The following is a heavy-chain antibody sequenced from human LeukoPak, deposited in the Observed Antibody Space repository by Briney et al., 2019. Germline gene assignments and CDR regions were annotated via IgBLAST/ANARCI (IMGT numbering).Heavy chain of an antibody. CDR1: GFTFSSYG. CDR2: ISYDGSNK. D-gene: IGHD6-13*01. J-gene: IGHJ4*02. V-gene: IGHV3-30*03. CDR3: ARPSAAAGLFDY. Sequence: PGGSLRLSCAASGFTFSSYGMHWVRQAPGKALEWVAVISYDGSNKYYADSVKGRFTISRDNSKNTLYLQMNSLRAEDTAVYYCARPSAAAGLFDYWGRGSQVTVSS.